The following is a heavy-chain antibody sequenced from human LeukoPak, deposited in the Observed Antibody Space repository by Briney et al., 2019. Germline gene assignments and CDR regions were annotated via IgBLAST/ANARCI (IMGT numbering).Heavy chain of an antibody. CDR1: GGSISIGGYS. CDR2: AYYSGHT. V-gene: IGHV4-61*08. J-gene: IGHJ4*02. D-gene: IGHD2-15*01. Sequence: SETLSLTCAVSGGSISIGGYSWSWIRQPPGKGREWIGYAYYSGHTNYNSSLKSRVTMSLDTSKSQFSLRLSSVTAADTAVYFCARHPFATPFDYWGPGTLVTVSS. CDR3: ARHPFATPFDY.